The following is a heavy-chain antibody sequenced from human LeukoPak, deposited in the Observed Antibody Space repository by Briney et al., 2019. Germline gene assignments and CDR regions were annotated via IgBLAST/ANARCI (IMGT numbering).Heavy chain of an antibody. J-gene: IGHJ4*02. V-gene: IGHV3-23*01. Sequence: GGSLRLSCAASGFIFSTYPMSWVRQAPGKGLEWVSAITGNSDNTYYADSVKGRFTISRDNSKNTLYLQMNSLRAEDTAVYYCARLHSTVVIAPADYWGQGTLVTVSS. CDR3: ARLHSTVVIAPADY. CDR2: ITGNSDNT. D-gene: IGHD4-23*01. CDR1: GFIFSTYP.